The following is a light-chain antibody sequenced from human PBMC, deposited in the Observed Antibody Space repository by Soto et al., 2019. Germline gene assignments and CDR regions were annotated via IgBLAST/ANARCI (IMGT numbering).Light chain of an antibody. Sequence: DIHLTQSPSTLSASVGDRVTITCRAIQSVSIWLAWYRQKPGKAPEVLIYDASSLESGVPSRFSGSGSGTEFTLTISSLQPDDFATYYCQQYNSYSPSWTFGQGTKV. V-gene: IGKV1-5*01. CDR2: DAS. CDR1: QSVSIW. J-gene: IGKJ1*01. CDR3: QQYNSYSPSWT.